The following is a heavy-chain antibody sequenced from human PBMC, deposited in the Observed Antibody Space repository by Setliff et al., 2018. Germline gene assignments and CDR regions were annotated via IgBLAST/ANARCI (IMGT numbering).Heavy chain of an antibody. D-gene: IGHD6-19*01. CDR3: ARDSSGWFDY. CDR2: IDWDDDK. Sequence: SGPTLVNPTQTLTLTCTFSGFSLTTSGERVSWIRQPPGKALEWLARIDWDDDKFYSASLRTRLTISKDTAKNQVVLTMTNMDPVDTATYYCARDSSGWFDYWGQGTLVTVSS. J-gene: IGHJ4*02. V-gene: IGHV2-70*04. CDR1: GFSLTTSGER.